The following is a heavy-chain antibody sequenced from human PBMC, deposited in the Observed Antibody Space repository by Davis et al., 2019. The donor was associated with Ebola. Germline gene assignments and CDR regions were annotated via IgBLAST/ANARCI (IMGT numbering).Heavy chain of an antibody. Sequence: PSETLSLTCTVSGGSISSSRYYWGWIRQPPGKGLEWIASIYYSGSTYYKSSLKSRVTISVNTSKNQFSLKLNSVTATDTAVYYCARHGDYDTLTAYFDYWGQGTLVTVSS. CDR3: ARHGDYDTLTAYFDY. CDR2: IYYSGST. J-gene: IGHJ4*02. V-gene: IGHV4-39*01. D-gene: IGHD3-9*01. CDR1: GGSISSSRYY.